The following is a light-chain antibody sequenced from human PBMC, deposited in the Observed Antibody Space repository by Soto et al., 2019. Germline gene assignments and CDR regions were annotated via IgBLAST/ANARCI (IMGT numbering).Light chain of an antibody. CDR3: FSHRSGDSHV. CDR1: SSDIGAYNY. Sequence: VLTQPASVSGSPGQSITISCTGTSSDIGAYNYVSWYQQYPGKAPKLMIYGVTNRPSGVSNRFSGSKTGNTASLTISGLQAEDEADYYCFSHRSGDSHVFGTGTKVTVL. V-gene: IGLV2-14*01. CDR2: GVT. J-gene: IGLJ1*01.